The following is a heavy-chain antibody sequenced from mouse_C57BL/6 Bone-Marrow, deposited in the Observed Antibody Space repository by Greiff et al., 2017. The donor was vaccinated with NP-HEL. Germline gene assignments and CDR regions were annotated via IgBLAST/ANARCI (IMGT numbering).Heavy chain of an antibody. D-gene: IGHD1-1*01. V-gene: IGHV7-1*01. CDR3: ARDANYGSSSFAY. Sequence: EVKVVESGGGLVQSGRSLRLSCATSGFTFSDFYMEWVRQAPGKGLEWIAARRNKATVYPTEYSASVKGRFMFSRDISQSILYLQMNALRAEDTAMYYCARDANYGSSSFAYWGQGTLVAVSA. CDR2: RRNKATVYPT. CDR1: GFTFSDFY. J-gene: IGHJ3*01.